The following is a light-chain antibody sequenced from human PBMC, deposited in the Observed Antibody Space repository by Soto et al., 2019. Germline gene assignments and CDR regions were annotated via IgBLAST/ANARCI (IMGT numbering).Light chain of an antibody. CDR2: DNN. CDR3: GTWDRSLSAGV. CDR1: SSNIGNNY. J-gene: IGLJ1*01. V-gene: IGLV1-51*01. Sequence: QSVLTQPPSVSAAPGQKVTISCSGSSSNIGNNYVSWYQQLPGPAPKLLIYDNNKRPSGIPDRFSGSKSGTSATLGITGLQTGEEADDYCGTWDRSLSAGVFGTGTKVTV.